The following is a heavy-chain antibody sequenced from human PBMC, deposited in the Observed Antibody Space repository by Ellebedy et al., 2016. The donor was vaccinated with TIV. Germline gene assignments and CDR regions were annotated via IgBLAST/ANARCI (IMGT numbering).Heavy chain of an antibody. J-gene: IGHJ6*02. CDR2: ISGNGVST. CDR3: AKGYKKWPYYGMDV. CDR1: GFSFYNYA. V-gene: IGHV3-23*01. Sequence: PGGSLRLSCTASGFSFYNYAMNWVRQAPGKGLEWVSAISGNGVSTYYADSVKGRLTISRDNSKNTVYLQMNSLRAEDTAIYYCAKGYKKWPYYGMDVWGQGTTVTVSS. D-gene: IGHD1-14*01.